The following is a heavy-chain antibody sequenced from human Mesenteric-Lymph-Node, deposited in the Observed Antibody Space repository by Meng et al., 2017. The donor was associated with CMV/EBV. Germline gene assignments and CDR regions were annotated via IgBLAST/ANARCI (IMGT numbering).Heavy chain of an antibody. J-gene: IGHJ2*01. D-gene: IGHD3-22*01. Sequence: ASVKVSCKASGYTFTGYYMHWVRQAPGQGLEWMGWINPNSGGTNYAQKFQGRVTMTRDTSISTAYMELSRLRSDDTAVYYCARGTQYYDSSGYYNWYFDLWGRGTLVTVSS. V-gene: IGHV1-2*02. CDR1: GYTFTGYY. CDR3: ARGTQYYDSSGYYNWYFDL. CDR2: INPNSGGT.